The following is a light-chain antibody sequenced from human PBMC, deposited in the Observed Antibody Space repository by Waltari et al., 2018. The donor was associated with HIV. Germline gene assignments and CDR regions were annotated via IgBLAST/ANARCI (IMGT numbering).Light chain of an antibody. CDR1: QSVSSSY. Sequence: ERVLTQSPGTLSLSPGERATLSCRASQSVSSSYLAWYQQKACQAPSLLIYGASSRATGIPDRFSGSGSGTDFTLTISRLEPEDFAVYYCHQYGSSPYTFGQGTKLEIK. CDR3: HQYGSSPYT. V-gene: IGKV3-20*01. J-gene: IGKJ2*01. CDR2: GAS.